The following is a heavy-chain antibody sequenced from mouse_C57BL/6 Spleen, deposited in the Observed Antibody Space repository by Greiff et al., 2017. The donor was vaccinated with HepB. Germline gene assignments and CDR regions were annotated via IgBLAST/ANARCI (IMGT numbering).Heavy chain of an antibody. CDR2: IDPSDSYT. V-gene: IGHV1-50*01. J-gene: IGHJ1*03. CDR1: GYTFTSYW. D-gene: IGHD1-1*01. Sequence: VQLQQSGAELVKPGASVKLSCKASGYTFTSYWMQWVKQRPGQGLEWIGEIDPSDSYTNYNQKFKGKATLTVDTSSSTAYMQLSSLTSEDSAVYDCAIYYYGSSNPTAYFDVWGTGTTVTVSS. CDR3: AIYYYGSSNPTAYFDV.